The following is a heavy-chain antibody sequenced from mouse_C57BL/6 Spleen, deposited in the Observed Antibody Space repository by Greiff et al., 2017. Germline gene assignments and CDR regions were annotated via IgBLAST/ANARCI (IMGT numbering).Heavy chain of an antibody. CDR3: ARQGDYDEESFAY. Sequence: QVHVKQSGAELARPGASVKLSCKASGYTFTSYGISWVKQRTGQGLEWIGEIYPRSGNTYYNEKFKGKATLTADKSSSTAYMELRSLTSEDSAVYFCARQGDYDEESFAYWGQGTLVTVSA. CDR1: GYTFTSYG. V-gene: IGHV1-81*01. CDR2: IYPRSGNT. D-gene: IGHD2-4*01. J-gene: IGHJ3*01.